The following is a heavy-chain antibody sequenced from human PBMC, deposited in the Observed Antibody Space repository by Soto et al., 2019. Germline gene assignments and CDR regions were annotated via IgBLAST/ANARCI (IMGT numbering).Heavy chain of an antibody. V-gene: IGHV4-31*03. CDR1: GGSISSGGYY. J-gene: IGHJ5*02. CDR3: ARVFSDSSSFFDP. CDR2: IYYSGTT. D-gene: IGHD6-13*01. Sequence: SETLSLTCTVSGGSISSGGYYWSWIRQHPGKGLEWIGYIYYSGTTYYNPSLKSRVTISVDTSKNQFSLKLSSVTAADTAVYYCARVFSDSSSFFDPWGQGTLVTVSS.